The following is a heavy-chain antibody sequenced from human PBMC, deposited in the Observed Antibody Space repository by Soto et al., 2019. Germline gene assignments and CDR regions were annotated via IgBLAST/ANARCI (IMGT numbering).Heavy chain of an antibody. V-gene: IGHV1-69*01. D-gene: IGHD3-10*01. CDR2: IITLFETP. Sequence: QVQLVQSGAEVKKPGSSVKVSCKASGGTFSSYAFSWVRQAPGQGLEWMGGIITLFETPNYAQKFQGRLTIPADESTSTAYMELSSLRSEDTAVYYCATDEIGEMSTLGYSHYWGQGTRVTVSS. CDR1: GGTFSSYA. J-gene: IGHJ4*02. CDR3: ATDEIGEMSTLGYSHY.